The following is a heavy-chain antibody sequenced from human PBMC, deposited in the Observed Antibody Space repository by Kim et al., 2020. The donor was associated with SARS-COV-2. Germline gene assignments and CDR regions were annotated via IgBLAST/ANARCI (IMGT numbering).Heavy chain of an antibody. Sequence: SETLSLTCTVSGGSISSYYWSWIRQPPGKGLEWIGYIYYSGSTNYNPSLKSRVTISVDTSKNQFSLKLSSVTAADTAVYYCARLSGYSGYDLPLGMDVWGQGTTVTVSS. D-gene: IGHD5-12*01. CDR2: IYYSGST. CDR1: GGSISSYY. J-gene: IGHJ6*02. V-gene: IGHV4-59*08. CDR3: ARLSGYSGYDLPLGMDV.